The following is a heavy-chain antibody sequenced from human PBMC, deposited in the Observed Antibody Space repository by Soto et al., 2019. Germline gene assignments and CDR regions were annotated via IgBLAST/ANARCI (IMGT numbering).Heavy chain of an antibody. CDR3: VTVNLVGAAYYFDY. V-gene: IGHV4-30-4*01. CDR2: VYYSGTT. CDR1: GGSIRNGDYY. Sequence: TSETLSLTCTVSGGSIRNGDYYWGWIRQPPGKGLEWIGYVYYSGTTYSHPSPNSRVSISVGTSENQFSLRLTSVTAADTAVYYCVTVNLVGAAYYFDYWGPGTLVTVS. J-gene: IGHJ4*02. D-gene: IGHD1-26*01.